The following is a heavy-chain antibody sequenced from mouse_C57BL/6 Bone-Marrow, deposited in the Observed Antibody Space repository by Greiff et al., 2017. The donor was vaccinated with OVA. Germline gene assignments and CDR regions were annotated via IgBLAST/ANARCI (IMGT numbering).Heavy chain of an antibody. V-gene: IGHV1-69*01. CDR3: ASSGGYDVGFAY. CDR1: GYTFTSYW. Sequence: QVQLQQPGAELVMPGASVKLSCKASGYTFTSYWMHWVKQRPGQGLEWIGEIDPSDSYTNYNQKFKGKSTLTVDKSSSTAYMQLSSLTSEDSAVYYCASSGGYDVGFAYWGQGTLVTVSA. CDR2: IDPSDSYT. J-gene: IGHJ3*01. D-gene: IGHD2-2*01.